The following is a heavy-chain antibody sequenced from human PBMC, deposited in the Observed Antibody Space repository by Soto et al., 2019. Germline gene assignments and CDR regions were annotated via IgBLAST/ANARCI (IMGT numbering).Heavy chain of an antibody. J-gene: IGHJ6*02. V-gene: IGHV1-69*06. CDR2: IIPVFGNT. CDR1: GGTFISYA. D-gene: IGHD3-10*01. CDR3: ARGQYYSSGSAATSYFYFGIDV. Sequence: SLKVSCKACGGTFISYAISWVLQGPLQVLGWMGGIIPVFGNTKYVQRFQGRLTITADKSTSTVYMEMSSLSSEDTAVYFCARGQYYSSGSAATSYFYFGIDVWGQGTTVTVSS.